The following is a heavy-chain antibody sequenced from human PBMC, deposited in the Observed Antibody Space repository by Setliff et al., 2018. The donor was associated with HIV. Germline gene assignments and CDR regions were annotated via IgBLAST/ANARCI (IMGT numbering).Heavy chain of an antibody. V-gene: IGHV4-38-2*01. D-gene: IGHD5-12*01. J-gene: IGHJ4*02. CDR1: GYSISSGYY. Sequence: SETLSLTCAVSGYSISSGYYWGWIRQPPGKGLEWIGSIYHSGSTYYNPSLKSRVTISVDTSKNQFSLKLSSVTAADTAVYYCARMYSGYDWSPAGARTRYFDCWGQGTLVTVSS. CDR2: IYHSGST. CDR3: ARMYSGYDWSPAGARTRYFDC.